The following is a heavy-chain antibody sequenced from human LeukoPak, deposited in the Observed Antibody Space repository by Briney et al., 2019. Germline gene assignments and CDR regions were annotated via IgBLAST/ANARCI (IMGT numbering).Heavy chain of an antibody. CDR1: GFTFSSYE. V-gene: IGHV3-48*03. D-gene: IGHD1-26*01. CDR3: ARARVGPPGYYFDY. J-gene: IGHJ4*02. CDR2: ISSSGSTI. Sequence: PGGSLRLSCAASGFTFSSYEMNWVRQAPGKGLEWVSYISSSGSTIYYADSVKGRFTISRDNAKNSLYLQMNSLRAEDTAVYYCARARVGPPGYYFDYWGQGTLVTVSS.